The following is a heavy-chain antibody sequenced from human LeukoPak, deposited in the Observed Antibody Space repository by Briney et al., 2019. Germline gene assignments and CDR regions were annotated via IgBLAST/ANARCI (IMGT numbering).Heavy chain of an antibody. J-gene: IGHJ6*03. CDR3: ARVLGDCSSTSCYYYYYYMDV. Sequence: SETLSLTCTVSGDSICSDDYYWRWIRQPAGKGLEWIARFSASGNSNYNPSLKSRLTISVDRSKDQFSLKLSSVTAADTAVYYCARVLGDCSSTSCYYYYYYMDVWGKGTTVTISS. CDR2: FSASGNS. V-gene: IGHV4-61*02. CDR1: GDSICSDDYY. D-gene: IGHD2-2*01.